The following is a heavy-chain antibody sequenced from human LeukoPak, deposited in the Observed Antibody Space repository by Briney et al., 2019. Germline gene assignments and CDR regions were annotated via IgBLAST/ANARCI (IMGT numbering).Heavy chain of an antibody. CDR2: ISYDGSNK. CDR1: GFTFSSYG. CDR3: AKELRPRGGAFDI. J-gene: IGHJ3*02. Sequence: PGGSLRLSCAASGFTFSSYGMHWVRQAPGKGLEWVAVISYDGSNKYYADSVKGRFTISRDNSKNTLYLQMNSLRAEDTAVYYCAKELRPRGGAFDIWGQGTMVTVSS. D-gene: IGHD4-17*01. V-gene: IGHV3-30*18.